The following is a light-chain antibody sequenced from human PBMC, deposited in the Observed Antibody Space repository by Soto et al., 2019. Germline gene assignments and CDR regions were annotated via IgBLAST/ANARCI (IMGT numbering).Light chain of an antibody. V-gene: IGKV4-1*01. CDR1: QSVLYSSNNKNY. CDR3: QQYYSTPWT. Sequence: DIAMTQSPDSLAVSLGERATINCKSSQSVLYSSNNKNYLAWYQQKPGQPPKLLIYWASTRASGVPDRFSGSGSGTDFTLPISSLQAEDVAVYYCQQYYSTPWTFGQGTKVEIK. CDR2: WAS. J-gene: IGKJ1*01.